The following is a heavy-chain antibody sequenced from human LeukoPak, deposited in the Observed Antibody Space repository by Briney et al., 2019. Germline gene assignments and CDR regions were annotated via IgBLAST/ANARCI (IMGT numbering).Heavy chain of an antibody. CDR1: GFTVSSNY. CDR3: ARGGLYYDSSGYYSA. J-gene: IGHJ5*02. Sequence: GGSLRLSCAASGFTVSSNYMSWVRQAPGKGLEWVSVIYSGGSTYYADSVKGRFTISRDNSKNTLYLQMNSLRAEDTAVYYCARGGLYYDSSGYYSAWGQGTLVTVSS. D-gene: IGHD3-22*01. V-gene: IGHV3-66*01. CDR2: IYSGGST.